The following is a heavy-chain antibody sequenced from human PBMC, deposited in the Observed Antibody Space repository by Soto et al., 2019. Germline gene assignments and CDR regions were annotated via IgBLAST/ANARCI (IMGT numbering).Heavy chain of an antibody. CDR3: ASMETRIAVAVHSV. V-gene: IGHV1-3*01. CDR2: INAGNGNT. D-gene: IGHD6-19*01. CDR1: GYTFTSYA. J-gene: IGHJ4*02. Sequence: VASVKVSCKASGYTFTSYAMHWVRQAPGQRLEWMGWINAGNGNTKYSQKFQGRVTITRDTSASTAYMELSSLRSEDTAVYYCASMETRIAVAVHSVWGQGTLVTVSS.